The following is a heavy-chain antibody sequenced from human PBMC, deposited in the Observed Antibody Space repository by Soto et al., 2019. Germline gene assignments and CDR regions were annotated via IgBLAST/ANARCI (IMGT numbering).Heavy chain of an antibody. D-gene: IGHD3-22*01. CDR1: GYTFVSYG. Sequence: QIQLVQSAAEVKKPGASVKVSCKTSGYTFVSYGISWVRQAPGQGLEWMGWISPYNGNTNFAQRFRCRVTLTTDTSTGNVYMYLGSLKSDDTAVYYYARDQNSFDSGGYYHRWGQGTVITASS. V-gene: IGHV1-18*04. CDR3: ARDQNSFDSGGYYHR. CDR2: ISPYNGNT. J-gene: IGHJ4*02.